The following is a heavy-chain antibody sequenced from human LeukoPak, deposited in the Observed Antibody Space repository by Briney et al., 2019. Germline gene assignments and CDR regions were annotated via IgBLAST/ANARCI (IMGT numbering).Heavy chain of an antibody. CDR1: GYSFTSYG. CDR3: ARDLIAALAVHDAFDI. D-gene: IGHD6-25*01. Sequence: ASVTVSCKASGYSFTSYGIIWVRQAPGQGLEWMGWISAYNGNTNYARKLQGRVTMTTDTSTSTAYMELRSLRSDDTAVYYCARDLIAALAVHDAFDIWGQGTMVTVSS. V-gene: IGHV1-18*01. J-gene: IGHJ3*02. CDR2: ISAYNGNT.